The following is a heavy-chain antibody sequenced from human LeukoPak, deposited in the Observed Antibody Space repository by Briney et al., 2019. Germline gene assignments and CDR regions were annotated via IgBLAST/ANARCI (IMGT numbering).Heavy chain of an antibody. V-gene: IGHV1-2*02. D-gene: IGHD3-22*01. CDR3: ARAGDSSGYCVYYYYYMDV. J-gene: IGHJ6*03. Sequence: ASVKVSCKASGYTFTGYYMHWVRQAPGQGLEWMGWINPNSGGTNYAQKFQGRVTMTRDTSISTAYMELSRLRSEDTAVYYCARAGDSSGYCVYYYYYMDVWGKGTTVTVSS. CDR1: GYTFTGYY. CDR2: INPNSGGT.